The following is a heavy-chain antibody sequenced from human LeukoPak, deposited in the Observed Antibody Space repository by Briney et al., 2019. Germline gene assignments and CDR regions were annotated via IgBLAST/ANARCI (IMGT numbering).Heavy chain of an antibody. J-gene: IGHJ6*03. CDR1: GFTFSSYS. CDR3: ARDQRVATLGYYYYYVDV. CDR2: ISSSSSYI. D-gene: IGHD5-12*01. Sequence: GGSLRLSCAASGFTFSSYSMNWVRQAPGKGLEWVSSISSSSSYIYYADSVKGRFTISRDNAKNSLYLQMNSLRAEDTAVYYCARDQRVATLGYYYYYVDVWGKGTTVTISS. V-gene: IGHV3-21*04.